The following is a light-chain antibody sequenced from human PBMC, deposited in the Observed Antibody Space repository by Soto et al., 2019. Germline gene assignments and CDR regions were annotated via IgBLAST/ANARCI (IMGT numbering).Light chain of an antibody. J-gene: IGKJ1*01. CDR1: QSVSSN. V-gene: IGKV3-15*01. Sequence: EIVLTHSPATLSLSPGGRSTLSCRASQSVSSNLAWYQKKHGKAPRLLIYGASTRATGIPARLSGSGSGTELILTINSLKYEDFVVYYCQQYNNWTRTFGHGTKVDIK. CDR3: QQYNNWTRT. CDR2: GAS.